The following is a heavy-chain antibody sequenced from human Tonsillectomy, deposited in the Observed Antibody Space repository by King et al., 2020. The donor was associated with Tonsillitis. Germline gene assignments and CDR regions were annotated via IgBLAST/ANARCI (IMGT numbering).Heavy chain of an antibody. V-gene: IGHV4-34*01. CDR1: GGSFSGYF. J-gene: IGHJ4*02. Sequence: VQLQQWGAGLLKPSETLSLTCAVYGGSFSGYFWSWIRQPPGKGLEWIGEINDSGSTKYNPSLKSRVTISVDTSKNTFSLKLSSVTAADTAVYYCARVGGSGSYLFLDYWGQGTLVSVSS. D-gene: IGHD3-10*01. CDR2: INDSGST. CDR3: ARVGGSGSYLFLDY.